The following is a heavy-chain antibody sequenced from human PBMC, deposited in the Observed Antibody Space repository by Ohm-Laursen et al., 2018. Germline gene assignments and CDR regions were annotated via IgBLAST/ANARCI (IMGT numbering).Heavy chain of an antibody. CDR1: GGSISSYY. CDR3: ARDAPGDGYNIGFDY. D-gene: IGHD5-24*01. Sequence: GTLSLTCTVSGGSISSYYWSWIRQPPGKGLEWVGYIYYSGSTNYNPSLKSRVTISVDTSKNQFSLKLSSVTAADTAVYYCARDAPGDGYNIGFDYWGQGTLVTVSS. V-gene: IGHV4-59*01. CDR2: IYYSGST. J-gene: IGHJ4*02.